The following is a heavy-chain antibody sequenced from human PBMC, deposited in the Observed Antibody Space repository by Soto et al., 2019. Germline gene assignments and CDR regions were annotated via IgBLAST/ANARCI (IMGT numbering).Heavy chain of an antibody. J-gene: IGHJ4*02. D-gene: IGHD6-19*01. CDR2: IYYSGST. Sequence: PSETLSLTCTVSGGSISSSSYYWGWIRQPPGKGLEWIGSIYYSGSTYYNPSLKSRVTISVDTSKNQSSLKLSSVTAADTAVYYCASHPIRIAVAGPTDYWGQGTLVTVSS. CDR3: ASHPIRIAVAGPTDY. V-gene: IGHV4-39*01. CDR1: GGSISSSSYY.